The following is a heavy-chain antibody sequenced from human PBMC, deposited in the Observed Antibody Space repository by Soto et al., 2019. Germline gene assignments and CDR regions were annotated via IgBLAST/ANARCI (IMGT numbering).Heavy chain of an antibody. CDR2: FDPEDGET. D-gene: IGHD2-15*01. J-gene: IGHJ4*02. CDR3: ATVPTNTYCSGGSCYYDY. V-gene: IGHV1-24*01. Sequence: ASVKVSCKVSGYTLTELSMHWVRQAPGKGLEWMGGFDPEDGETIYAQKFQGRVTMTEDTSTDTAYMELSSLRSEDTAGYYCATVPTNTYCSGGSCYYDYWGQGTLVTVSS. CDR1: GYTLTELS.